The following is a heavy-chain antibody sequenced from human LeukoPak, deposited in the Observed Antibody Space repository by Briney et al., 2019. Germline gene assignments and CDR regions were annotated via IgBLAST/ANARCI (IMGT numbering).Heavy chain of an antibody. Sequence: GGSLRLSCAASGFTFSSYAMHWVRQAPGKGLEWVAVISYDGSNKYYADSVKGRFTISRDNAKNSLYLQMNSLRAEDTAVYYCARERVEWLSLWFDPWGQGTLVTVSS. CDR2: ISYDGSNK. CDR1: GFTFSSYA. CDR3: ARERVEWLSLWFDP. J-gene: IGHJ5*02. D-gene: IGHD3-3*01. V-gene: IGHV3-30-3*01.